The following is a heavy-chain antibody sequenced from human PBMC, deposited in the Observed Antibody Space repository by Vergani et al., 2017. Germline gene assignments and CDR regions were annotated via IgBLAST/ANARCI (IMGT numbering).Heavy chain of an antibody. D-gene: IGHD3-10*01. CDR2: ISGGGDTS. Sequence: VQLLESGGGLVQSGGSLRLSCAASGFTFNNFAMTWVRQAPGMGLEWISTISGGGDTSHYADSVKGRFTISRDNYKTTLYLQIKSLRAEDTAVYYCARDYLDFSGSGSPYYFDHWGQGTQVTVSS. J-gene: IGHJ4*02. CDR3: ARDYLDFSGSGSPYYFDH. V-gene: IGHV3-23*01. CDR1: GFTFNNFA.